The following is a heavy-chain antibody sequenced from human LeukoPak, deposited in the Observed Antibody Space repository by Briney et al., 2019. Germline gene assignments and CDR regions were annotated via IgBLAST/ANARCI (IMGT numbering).Heavy chain of an antibody. V-gene: IGHV3-43*01. Sequence: GGSLRLSCVVSGFVFDNYYAHWVRQVPGKGLEWVSLISWDGSRKYYADAVTGRFTISRDNSKNSLYLQMNSLRIEDSALYYCASGGSPDWYYFDYWGQGTLVTVSS. CDR2: ISWDGSRK. J-gene: IGHJ4*02. CDR3: ASGGSPDWYYFDY. D-gene: IGHD2-15*01. CDR1: GFVFDNYY.